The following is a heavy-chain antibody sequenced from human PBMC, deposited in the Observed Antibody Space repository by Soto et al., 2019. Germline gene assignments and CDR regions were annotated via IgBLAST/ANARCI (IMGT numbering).Heavy chain of an antibody. Sequence: SETLSLTWTVSGGSISMYFWGWIPQPPGKGLEWMGYIYYSGSTNYTPSLKSRVTISVDTSKNQFSLKLSSVTAADTAVYYCASSDGDLTYYYYYGMDVWGQGTTVTVSS. CDR2: IYYSGST. CDR3: ASSDGDLTYYYYYGMDV. D-gene: IGHD4-17*01. V-gene: IGHV4-59*01. J-gene: IGHJ6*02. CDR1: GGSISMYF.